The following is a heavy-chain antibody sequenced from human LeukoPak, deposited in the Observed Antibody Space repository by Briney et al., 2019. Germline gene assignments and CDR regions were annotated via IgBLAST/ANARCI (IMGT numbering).Heavy chain of an antibody. J-gene: IGHJ4*02. CDR1: GYTFTSYG. CDR3: ARDGLIWSYLFDY. Sequence: GPTVKVSCKASGYTFTSYGISWVRRAPGPGLEWMGWISAYNGNTNYAQKLQGRVTMTTDTSTSTAYMELRSLRSDDTAVYYCARDGLIWSYLFDYWGQGSLVTVSS. D-gene: IGHD3-10*01. V-gene: IGHV1-18*01. CDR2: ISAYNGNT.